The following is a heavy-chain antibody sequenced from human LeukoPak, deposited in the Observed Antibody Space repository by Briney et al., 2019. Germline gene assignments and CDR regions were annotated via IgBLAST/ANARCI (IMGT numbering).Heavy chain of an antibody. J-gene: IGHJ4*02. CDR3: ARLQGVRGDFDY. CDR2: IYHSGST. CDR1: GYSISSGYY. Sequence: SETLSLTCTVSGYSISSGYYWGWIRQPPGKGLEWIGSIYHSGSTYYNPSLKSRVTISVDTSKNQFSLKLSSVTAADTAVYYCARLQGVRGDFDYWGQGTLVTVSS. D-gene: IGHD3-10*01. V-gene: IGHV4-38-2*02.